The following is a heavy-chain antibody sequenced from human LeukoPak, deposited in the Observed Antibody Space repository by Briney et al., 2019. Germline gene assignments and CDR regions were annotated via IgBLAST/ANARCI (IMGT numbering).Heavy chain of an antibody. V-gene: IGHV3-74*01. J-gene: IGHJ5*02. CDR3: ARGKAAAGLNWFDP. CDR1: GFTFSSYW. CDR2: INSDGSST. D-gene: IGHD6-13*01. Sequence: GGSLRLSCAASGFTFSSYWMHWVRQAPGKGLVWVSRINSDGSSTGYADSVKGRFTISRDNAKNTLYLQMNSLRAEDTAVYYCARGKAAAGLNWFDPWGQGTLVTVSS.